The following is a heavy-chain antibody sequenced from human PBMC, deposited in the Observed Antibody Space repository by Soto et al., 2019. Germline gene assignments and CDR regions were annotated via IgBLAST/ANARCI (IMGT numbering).Heavy chain of an antibody. CDR3: ATDGGNIGVVTAIFSVFAFDN. J-gene: IGHJ3*02. D-gene: IGHD2-21*02. V-gene: IGHV1-24*01. Sequence: DSVKVSCKVSGYTLTELSMHWVRQAPGKGLEWMGGFDPEDGETIYAQKFQGRVTMTEDTSTDTAYMELSSLRSEDTAVYYCATDGGNIGVVTAIFSVFAFDNWGQGPIVTV. CDR1: GYTLTELS. CDR2: FDPEDGET.